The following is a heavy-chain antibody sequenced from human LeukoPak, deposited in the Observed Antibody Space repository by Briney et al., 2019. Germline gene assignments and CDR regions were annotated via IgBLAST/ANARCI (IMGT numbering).Heavy chain of an antibody. D-gene: IGHD3-10*02. CDR2: IKEDGSEK. CDR3: ASILWLYYYGRGGAFDI. Sequence: GGSLRLSCAASGFTFSSYGMSWVRQAPGKGLEWVANIKEDGSEKYYVDSVKGRFTISRDNAKNSLFLQMSSLRAEDTAVYYCASILWLYYYGRGGAFDIWGQGTMVTVSS. CDR1: GFTFSSYG. J-gene: IGHJ3*02. V-gene: IGHV3-7*01.